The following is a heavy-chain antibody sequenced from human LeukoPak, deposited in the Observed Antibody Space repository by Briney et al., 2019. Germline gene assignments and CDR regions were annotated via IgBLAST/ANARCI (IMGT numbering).Heavy chain of an antibody. J-gene: IGHJ4*02. CDR1: GFSFSGYA. Sequence: GGSLRLSCSVSGFSFSGYAMHWVRQAPGKGLEYVSSISSNGGSTYYLGSVEGRFTISRDNSKSTLYLQMSSLRAEDTAVYYCVKNRWVDYWGQGTLVTVSS. D-gene: IGHD1-26*01. V-gene: IGHV3-64D*08. CDR3: VKNRWVDY. CDR2: ISSNGGST.